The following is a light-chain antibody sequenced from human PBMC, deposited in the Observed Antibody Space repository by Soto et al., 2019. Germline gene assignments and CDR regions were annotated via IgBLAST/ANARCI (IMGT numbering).Light chain of an antibody. J-gene: IGKJ4*01. Sequence: EAVLTQSPGTLSLSPGETATLSCRASQSARSSSLAWYQQKPGQAPRLLIYGASRRATGIPDRFRGSGSGTDFTLTISRLEPEDFAVYYCQQYGSSPPLTFGGGTKVDIK. CDR1: QSARSSS. CDR3: QQYGSSPPLT. CDR2: GAS. V-gene: IGKV3-20*01.